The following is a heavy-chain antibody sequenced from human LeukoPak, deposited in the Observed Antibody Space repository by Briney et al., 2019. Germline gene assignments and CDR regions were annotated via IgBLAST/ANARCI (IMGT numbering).Heavy chain of an antibody. V-gene: IGHV3-48*02. D-gene: IGHD3-22*01. J-gene: IGHJ4*02. CDR2: ISSSSGTI. CDR3: ARDLNLYDSSGYYPR. CDR1: GFTFSSYS. Sequence: GGSLRRSCAASGFTFSSYSMNWVRQAPGKGLEWVSYISSSSGTIYYADSVKGRFTTSRDNAENSLYLQMNSLRDEDTAVYYCARDLNLYDSSGYYPRWGQGTLVTVSS.